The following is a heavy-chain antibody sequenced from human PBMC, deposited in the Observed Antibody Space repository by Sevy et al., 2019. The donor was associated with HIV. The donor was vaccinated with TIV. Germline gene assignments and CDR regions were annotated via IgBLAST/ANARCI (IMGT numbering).Heavy chain of an antibody. V-gene: IGHV3-15*01. Sequence: GGSMRLSCAASGLTFTNAWMSWVRQAPGKGLEWVVRIKSNTDGGTTDYAAPVKGRFTISRDDSKNTLYLQMNSLKTEDTAMYYCTTDFYYGSGRFYDYWGQGTLVTVSS. CDR1: GLTFTNAW. CDR2: IKSNTDGGTT. D-gene: IGHD3-10*01. J-gene: IGHJ4*02. CDR3: TTDFYYGSGRFYDY.